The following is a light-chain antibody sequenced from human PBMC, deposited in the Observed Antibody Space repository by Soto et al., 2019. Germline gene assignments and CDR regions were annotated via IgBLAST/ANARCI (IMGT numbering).Light chain of an antibody. Sequence: DIQMTQSPSTLSASVGDRVTITCRARQSISSWLAWYQQKPGKAPKLLIYKASSLESGVPSRFSGSGSGPEFTLTISSLQPEDFATYDCQQYKSYPTWTFGQGTQVE. CDR2: KAS. CDR3: QQYKSYPTWT. V-gene: IGKV1-5*03. J-gene: IGKJ1*01. CDR1: QSISSW.